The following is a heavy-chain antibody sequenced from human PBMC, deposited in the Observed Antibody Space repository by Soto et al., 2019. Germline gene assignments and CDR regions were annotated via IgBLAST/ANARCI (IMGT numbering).Heavy chain of an antibody. Sequence: SETLSLTCTVSGGSISSYYWSWIRQPPGKGLEWIGYIYYGGSTNYNPSLKSRVTISVDTSKNQFSLKLSSVTAADTAVYYCARAVDTAMVYYFDYWGQGTLVTVSS. V-gene: IGHV4-59*01. CDR3: ARAVDTAMVYYFDY. CDR1: GGSISSYY. CDR2: IYYGGST. J-gene: IGHJ4*02. D-gene: IGHD5-18*01.